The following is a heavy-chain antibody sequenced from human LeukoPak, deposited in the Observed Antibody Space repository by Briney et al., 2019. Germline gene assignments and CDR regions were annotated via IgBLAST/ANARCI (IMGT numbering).Heavy chain of an antibody. V-gene: IGHV4-59*01. J-gene: IGHJ3*02. CDR2: IYYSGST. Sequence: SETLSLTCTVSGGSISSYYWSWIRQPPGKGLEWIGYIYYSGSTNYNPSLKSRVTISVDTSKNQFSLKLSSVTAADTAVYYCARSRPVPLRYCSGGSCFAFDIWGQGTMVTVSS. D-gene: IGHD2-15*01. CDR1: GGSISSYY. CDR3: ARSRPVPLRYCSGGSCFAFDI.